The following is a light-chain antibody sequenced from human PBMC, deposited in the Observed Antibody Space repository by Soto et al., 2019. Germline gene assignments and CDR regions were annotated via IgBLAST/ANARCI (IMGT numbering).Light chain of an antibody. J-gene: IGKJ2*01. V-gene: IGKV4-1*01. CDR2: WAS. Sequence: DIVMTQAPDSLAASLGAIVTINCKSSRNLLYNDKNYVAWYQKRPGQAPKLLIYWASTRESEVPVRISGSGSVTDFRLTIRDPQAADAAVYYCQQFYTTPRTFGQGTRVEI. CDR3: QQFYTTPRT. CDR1: RNLLYNDKNY.